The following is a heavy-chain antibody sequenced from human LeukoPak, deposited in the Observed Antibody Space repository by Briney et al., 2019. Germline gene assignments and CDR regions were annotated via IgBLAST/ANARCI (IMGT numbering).Heavy chain of an antibody. V-gene: IGHV3-23*01. CDR2: ISGSGGST. J-gene: IGHJ3*02. CDR3: AKDLGIQLWFIGAFDI. CDR1: GFTFSSYA. Sequence: GGSLRLSCAASGFTFSSYAMSWVRQAPGKGLEWVSAISGSGGSTYYADSEKGRFTISRDNSKNTLYLQMNSLRAEDTAVYYCAKDLGIQLWFIGAFDIWGQGTMVTVSS. D-gene: IGHD5-18*01.